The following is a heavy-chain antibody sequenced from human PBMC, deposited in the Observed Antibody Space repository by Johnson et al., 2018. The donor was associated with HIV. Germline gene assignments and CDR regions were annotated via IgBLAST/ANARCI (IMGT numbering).Heavy chain of an antibody. Sequence: QVQLVESGGGVVQPGRSLRLSCAASGFTFSSYDMHWVRQAPGKGMDWVAFISYDGSNEYYADSVKGRFTISRDNSKNALYLQMNSLRAEDTAVYYCVSVVRMPYTAGWKAFDMWGQGTLVSVSS. D-gene: IGHD2-2*02. CDR1: GFTFSSYD. J-gene: IGHJ3*02. V-gene: IGHV3-33*05. CDR2: ISYDGSNE. CDR3: VSVVRMPYTAGWKAFDM.